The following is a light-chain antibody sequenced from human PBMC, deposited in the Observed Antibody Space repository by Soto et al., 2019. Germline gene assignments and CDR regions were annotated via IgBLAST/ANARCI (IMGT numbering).Light chain of an antibody. V-gene: IGKV3-11*01. J-gene: IGKJ5*01. CDR2: DAS. CDR1: RSVSSY. Sequence: EIVLTQSPATLSLSPGESGTLSCRASRSVSSYLAWYQQKPGQAPRLLIYDASNRATGIPARFSGSGSGTDFTLTISSLEPEDFAVYYCQHHSNGPPITFGQGTDWRL. CDR3: QHHSNGPPIT.